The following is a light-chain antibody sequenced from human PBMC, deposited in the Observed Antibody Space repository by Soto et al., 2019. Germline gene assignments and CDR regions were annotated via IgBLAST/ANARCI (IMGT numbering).Light chain of an antibody. V-gene: IGLV1-40*01. CDR3: QSYDSSLSGSEV. CDR1: SSNIGAGYD. J-gene: IGLJ2*01. Sequence: QSVLTQPPSVSGAPGQRVTISCTGSSSNIGAGYDVHWYQQLPGTAPKLLIYGNSNRPSGVPDRFSGSKSGTSASLAITGLQAEDEADYYCQSYDSSLSGSEVFGVGTKLTVL. CDR2: GNS.